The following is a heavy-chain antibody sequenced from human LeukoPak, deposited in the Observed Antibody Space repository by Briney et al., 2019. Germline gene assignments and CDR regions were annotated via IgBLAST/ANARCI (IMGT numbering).Heavy chain of an antibody. D-gene: IGHD1-26*01. CDR2: INSDVSST. CDR1: GFTFSSYW. V-gene: IGHV3-74*01. Sequence: GGSLRLSCAASGFTFSSYWMHWVRQAPGKGLVWVSRINSDVSSTSYADSVKGRFTISRDNAKNTLYLQMNSLRAEDTAVYYCARRSYSHYGMDAWGQGTTVTVSS. J-gene: IGHJ6*02. CDR3: ARRSYSHYGMDA.